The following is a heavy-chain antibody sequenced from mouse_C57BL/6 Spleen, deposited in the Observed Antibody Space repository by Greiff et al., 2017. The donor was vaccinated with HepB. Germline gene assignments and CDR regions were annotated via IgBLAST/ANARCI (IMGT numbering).Heavy chain of an antibody. CDR3: ARPGGLGWDPWFAY. Sequence: VKLVESGPGLVAPSQSLSITCTVSGFSFTSYGVSWVRQPPGKGLEWLGVIWGDGSTNYHSALISRLSISKDNSKSQVILKLNSLQTDDTATYYGARPGGLGWDPWFAYWGKGTLVTVSA. CDR2: IWGDGST. J-gene: IGHJ3*01. V-gene: IGHV2-3*01. CDR1: GFSFTSYG. D-gene: IGHD3-1*01.